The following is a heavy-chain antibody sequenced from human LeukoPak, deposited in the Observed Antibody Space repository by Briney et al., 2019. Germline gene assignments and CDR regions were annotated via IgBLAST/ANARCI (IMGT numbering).Heavy chain of an antibody. Sequence: PGGSLRLSWAAAGFTFPSYAMSWVRQAPGKGLEWVSAISGSGGTTYYADSVKGRFTISRDSSKNTVYLRVKSLRAEDTALYYCAKGTGQVIPTALDYWGQGSLVTVSS. CDR3: AKGTGQVIPTALDY. CDR1: GFTFPSYA. J-gene: IGHJ4*02. D-gene: IGHD2-2*01. V-gene: IGHV3-23*01. CDR2: ISGSGGTT.